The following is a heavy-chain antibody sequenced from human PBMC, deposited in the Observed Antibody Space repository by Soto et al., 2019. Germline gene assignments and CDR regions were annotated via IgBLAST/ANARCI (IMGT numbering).Heavy chain of an antibody. CDR1: GFTFTNYA. J-gene: IGHJ4*02. V-gene: IGHV3-23*01. Sequence: EVHLLDSGGGLVPAGGSLRLSCAASGFTFTNYAMSWVRQAPGKGLEWVSSISGSGGNTYYADSVRGRFTISRDNTKNTLYLQMNSLRAEDTAIYYCVKARAAGGFDYWGQGTLVTVSS. D-gene: IGHD3-10*01. CDR2: ISGSGGNT. CDR3: VKARAAGGFDY.